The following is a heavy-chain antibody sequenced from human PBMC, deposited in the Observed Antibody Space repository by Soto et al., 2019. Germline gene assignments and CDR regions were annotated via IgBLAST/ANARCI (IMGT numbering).Heavy chain of an antibody. V-gene: IGHV1-2*04. D-gene: IGHD2-21*02. CDR2: INPNSGGT. CDR1: GYTFTGYY. Sequence: ASVKVSCKASGYTFTGYYMHWVRQAPGQGLEWMGWINPNSGGTNYAQKFQGWVTMTRDTSISTAYMELRSLRSDDTAVYYCARVRVTYYYYYGMDVWGQGTTVTVSS. J-gene: IGHJ6*02. CDR3: ARVRVTYYYYYGMDV.